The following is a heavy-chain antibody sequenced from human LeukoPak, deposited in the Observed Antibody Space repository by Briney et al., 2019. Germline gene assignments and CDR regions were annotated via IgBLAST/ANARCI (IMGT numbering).Heavy chain of an antibody. Sequence: PSETLSLTCTVSGGSISSGGYFWTWIRQHPGKGLEWIGHIYYTGSTYYNPSLKSRVTISVDTSKNQFSLKLSSVTAADTAVYYCALTANDSSGYYRRSFDYWGQGTLVTVSS. J-gene: IGHJ4*02. V-gene: IGHV4-31*03. CDR1: GGSISSGGYF. CDR3: ALTANDSSGYYRRSFDY. D-gene: IGHD3-22*01. CDR2: IYYTGST.